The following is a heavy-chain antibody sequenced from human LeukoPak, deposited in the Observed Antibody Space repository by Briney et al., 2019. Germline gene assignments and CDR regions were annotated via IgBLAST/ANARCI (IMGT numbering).Heavy chain of an antibody. Sequence: PGGSLRLSCAASGFTFSSFGMHWVRQAPGKGLEWVAAISYDGSNQDYTDSVKGRFTIPRDNSKNTLYVQMNSLSAEDTAVYYCAGGVGYDISTGMEYYYYGLDVWGQGTTVTVSS. CDR3: AGGVGYDISTGMEYYYYGLDV. D-gene: IGHD3-9*01. J-gene: IGHJ6*02. V-gene: IGHV3-30*03. CDR1: GFTFSSFG. CDR2: ISYDGSNQ.